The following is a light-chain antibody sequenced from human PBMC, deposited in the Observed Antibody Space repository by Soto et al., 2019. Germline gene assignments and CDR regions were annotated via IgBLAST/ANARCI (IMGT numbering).Light chain of an antibody. V-gene: IGKV2-30*02. CDR2: QVS. CDR3: MQGTYWPYT. J-gene: IGKJ2*01. Sequence: DVVMTQSPLSLPVTLGQSASISCRPSQSLVHSDGNTYLVWLHQRPGQSPRRLIYQVSNRDSGVPARFSGSGSGIDFTLKISRVEAEDVGIYYCMQGTYWPYTFGQGTKLEIK. CDR1: QSLVHSDGNTY.